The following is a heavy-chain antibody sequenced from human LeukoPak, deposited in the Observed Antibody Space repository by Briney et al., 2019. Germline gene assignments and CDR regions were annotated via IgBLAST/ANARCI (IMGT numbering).Heavy chain of an antibody. CDR1: GFTFSSYR. J-gene: IGHJ4*02. CDR3: AREVTTDAGNLDY. Sequence: GGSLRLSCAASGFTFSSYRMSWVRQAPGKGLEWVANIKQDGSEKYYVDSVKGRFTIPRDNAKNSLYLQMNSLRAEDTAVYYCAREVTTDAGNLDYWGQGTLVTVSS. V-gene: IGHV3-7*01. D-gene: IGHD4-11*01. CDR2: IKQDGSEK.